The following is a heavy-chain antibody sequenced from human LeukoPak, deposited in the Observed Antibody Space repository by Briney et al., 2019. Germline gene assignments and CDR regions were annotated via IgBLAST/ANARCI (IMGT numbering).Heavy chain of an antibody. CDR2: ISSSSSYI. J-gene: IGHJ6*02. D-gene: IGHD6-19*01. V-gene: IGHV3-21*01. CDR3: ARELTPGRESTWLGRYYYYGMDV. CDR1: GFTFSSYS. Sequence: GGSLRLSCAASGFTFSSYSMSWVRQAPGKGLEWVSSISSSSSYIYYADSVKGRLTISRDNAKNLLYLQMNSLRAEDTAVYYCARELTPGRESTWLGRYYYYGMDVWGQGTTVTVSS.